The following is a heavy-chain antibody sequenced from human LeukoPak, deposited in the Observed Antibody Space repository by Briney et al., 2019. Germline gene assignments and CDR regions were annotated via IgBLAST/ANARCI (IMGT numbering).Heavy chain of an antibody. J-gene: IGHJ4*02. CDR3: ARSPRSVLRYFDWLFDY. V-gene: IGHV4-59*01. D-gene: IGHD3-9*01. Sequence: SETLSLTCTVSGGSISSYYWSWIRQPPGKGLEWNGYIYYSVSTNYNPSLKSRVTISVDTSKNQFSLKLSSVTAADTAVYYCARSPRSVLRYFDWLFDYWGQGTLVTVSS. CDR2: IYYSVST. CDR1: GGSISSYY.